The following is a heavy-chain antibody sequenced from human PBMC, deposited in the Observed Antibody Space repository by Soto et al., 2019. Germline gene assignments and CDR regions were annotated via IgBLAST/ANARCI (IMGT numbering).Heavy chain of an antibody. D-gene: IGHD4-17*01. Sequence: QVQLVESGGGLVKPGGSLRLSCAASGFTFSDYYMNWIRQAPGKGLEWVSYISGNGGIIQYADSAKGRFTISRDNAKNSLYLQMNYLRAEDTALYYCARDFDADLRTDFDFWGQGTLVTVSS. CDR1: GFTFSDYY. J-gene: IGHJ4*02. V-gene: IGHV3-11*01. CDR3: ARDFDADLRTDFDF. CDR2: ISGNGGII.